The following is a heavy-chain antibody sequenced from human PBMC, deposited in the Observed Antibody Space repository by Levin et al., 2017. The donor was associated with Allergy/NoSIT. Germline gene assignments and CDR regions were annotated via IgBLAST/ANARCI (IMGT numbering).Heavy chain of an antibody. Sequence: ASVKVSCKASGYTFTSYYMHWVRQAPGQGLEWMGIINPSGGSTSYAQKFQGRVTMTRDTSTSTVYMELSSLRSEDTAVYYCASEAAAGSKAGYFQHWGQGTLVTVSS. V-gene: IGHV1-46*01. CDR1: GYTFTSYY. D-gene: IGHD6-13*01. CDR2: INPSGGST. CDR3: ASEAAAGSKAGYFQH. J-gene: IGHJ1*01.